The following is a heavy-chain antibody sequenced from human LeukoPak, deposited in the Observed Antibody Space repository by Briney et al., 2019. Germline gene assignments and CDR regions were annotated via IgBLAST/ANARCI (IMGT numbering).Heavy chain of an antibody. D-gene: IGHD6-13*01. J-gene: IGHJ4*02. CDR3: ARGEGAAAGNF. CDR2: MNPNSGNT. Sequence: RASVKVSCKASGYTFTSYYMHWVRQAPGQGLEWMGWMNPNSGNTGYAQKFQGRVTMTRNTSISTAYMELSSLRSEDTAVYYCARGEGAAAGNFWGQGTLVTVSS. V-gene: IGHV1-8*02. CDR1: GYTFTSYY.